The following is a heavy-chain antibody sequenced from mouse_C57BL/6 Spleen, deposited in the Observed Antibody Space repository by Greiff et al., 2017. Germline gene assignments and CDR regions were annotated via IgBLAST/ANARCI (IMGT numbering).Heavy chain of an antibody. CDR2: IYPGSGNT. CDR1: GYTFTDSY. Sequence: QVQLQQSGAELVRPGASVKLSCKASGYTFTDSYINWVKQRPGQGLEWIARIYPGSGNTYYNEKFKGKATLTAENSSSTAYMQLSSLTSEDSAVYCCARGDAMDYWGQGTSVTGSS. V-gene: IGHV1-76*01. J-gene: IGHJ4*01. CDR3: ARGDAMDY.